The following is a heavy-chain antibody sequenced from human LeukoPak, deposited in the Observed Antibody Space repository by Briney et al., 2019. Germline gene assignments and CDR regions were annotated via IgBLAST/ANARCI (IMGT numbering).Heavy chain of an antibody. V-gene: IGHV3-66*04. Sequence: GGSLRLSCAGSGFTVSSSYMSWVRQSPGKGLEWVAVNSGGSTYYVDSVKDRFTISRDNSKNTLYLQMNSLRAEDTAVYYCAKPIHSSSWSDFDYWGQGTLVTVSS. CDR3: AKPIHSSSWSDFDY. CDR2: NSGGST. D-gene: IGHD6-13*01. CDR1: GFTVSSSY. J-gene: IGHJ4*02.